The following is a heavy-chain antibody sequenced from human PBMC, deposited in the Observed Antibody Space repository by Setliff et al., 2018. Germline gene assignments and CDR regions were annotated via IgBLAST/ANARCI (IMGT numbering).Heavy chain of an antibody. V-gene: IGHV1-18*01. J-gene: IGHJ5*02. D-gene: IGHD3-22*01. Sequence: ASVKVSCKASGYTFSNYGISWVRQAPGQGLEWVGWINVNSGDTNYAQKFQGRVIVTRDTSSSTAYMELRSLRPDDTAVYFCARGRIHDSSDYIGNWFDPWGQGTLVTVSS. CDR1: GYTFSNYG. CDR2: INVNSGDT. CDR3: ARGRIHDSSDYIGNWFDP.